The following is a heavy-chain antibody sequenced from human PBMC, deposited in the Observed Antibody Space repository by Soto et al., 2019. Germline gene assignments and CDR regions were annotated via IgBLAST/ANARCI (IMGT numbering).Heavy chain of an antibody. CDR3: ARGLGIQPPRGP. D-gene: IGHD2-2*01. CDR2: IYHSGST. V-gene: IGHV4-30-2*01. J-gene: IGHJ5*02. Sequence: PSETLSLTCAVSGGAISIGGYSWSWIRQPPGKGLEWIGYIYHSGSTYYNPSLKSRVTISVDRSKNQFSLKLSSVTAADTAVYYCARGLGIQPPRGPWGQGTLFTVSS. CDR1: GGAISIGGYS.